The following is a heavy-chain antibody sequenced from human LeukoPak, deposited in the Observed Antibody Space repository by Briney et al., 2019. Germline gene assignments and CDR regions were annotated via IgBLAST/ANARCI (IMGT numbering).Heavy chain of an antibody. CDR1: GGSIKSSSYY. V-gene: IGHV4-39*01. J-gene: IGHJ3*02. Sequence: SETLSLTCTVSGGSIKSSSYYWGWIRQPPGKGLEWIGSIFYTGTTYYNPSLKSRVTISVDTSKNQFSLKLSSVTAADTAVYYCARHLGQGSGSDAFDIWGRGTMVTVSS. CDR2: IFYTGTT. D-gene: IGHD6-19*01. CDR3: ARHLGQGSGSDAFDI.